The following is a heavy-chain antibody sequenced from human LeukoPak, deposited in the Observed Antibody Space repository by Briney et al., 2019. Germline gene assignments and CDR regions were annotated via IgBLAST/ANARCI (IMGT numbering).Heavy chain of an antibody. D-gene: IGHD4-17*01. J-gene: IGHJ4*02. CDR3: ARDYGDYAVNFDY. Sequence: ASVKVSCKASGYTFTSYYMHGVRHAPGQGLEWMGIINPSGGSTSYARKFQGRVTMTRDTSTSTVYMELSSLRSEDTAVYYCARDYGDYAVNFDYWGQGTLVTVSS. V-gene: IGHV1-46*01. CDR2: INPSGGST. CDR1: GYTFTSYY.